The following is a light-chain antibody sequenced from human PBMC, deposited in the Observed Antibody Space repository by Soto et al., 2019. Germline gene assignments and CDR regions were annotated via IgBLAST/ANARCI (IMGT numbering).Light chain of an antibody. V-gene: IGLV2-14*01. CDR3: NSYSSTNFYV. Sequence: ALAQPASVSGSPGQSITISCTGSFSDIAVFNYVSWYQQYPGRAPKLLIYQVTSRASGVSHRFSGSKSGNTASLTISGLQPEDEAEYYCNSYSSTNFYVFGTGTKVTVL. CDR1: FSDIAVFNY. J-gene: IGLJ1*01. CDR2: QVT.